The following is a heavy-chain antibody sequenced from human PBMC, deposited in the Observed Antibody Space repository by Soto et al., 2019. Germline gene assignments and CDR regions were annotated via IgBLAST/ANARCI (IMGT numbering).Heavy chain of an antibody. CDR3: AREMVGATNYYYYGMDV. CDR1: GYTFTGYY. V-gene: IGHV1-2*02. CDR2: INPNSGGT. Sequence: ASVKVSCKASGYTFTGYYMHWLRQAPGQGLEWMGWINPNSGGTNYAQKFQGRVTMTRDTSISTAYMELSRLRSDDTAVYYCAREMVGATNYYYYGMDVWGQGTTVTVSS. J-gene: IGHJ6*02. D-gene: IGHD1-26*01.